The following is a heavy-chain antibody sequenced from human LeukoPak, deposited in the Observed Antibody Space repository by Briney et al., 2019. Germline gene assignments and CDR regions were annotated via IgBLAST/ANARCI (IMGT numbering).Heavy chain of an antibody. CDR2: ISYDGSNK. CDR3: ARGLYSSSWYPNGAFDY. D-gene: IGHD6-13*01. Sequence: RSLRLSCAASGFTFSSYAMHWVRQAPGKGLEWVAVISYDGSNKYYADSVKGRFTISRDNSKNTLYLQMNSLRAEDTAVYYCARGLYSSSWYPNGAFDYWGQGTLVTVSS. V-gene: IGHV3-30-3*01. J-gene: IGHJ4*02. CDR1: GFTFSSYA.